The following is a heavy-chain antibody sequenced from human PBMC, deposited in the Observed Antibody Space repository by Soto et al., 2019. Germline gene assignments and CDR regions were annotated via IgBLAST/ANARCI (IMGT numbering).Heavy chain of an antibody. D-gene: IGHD7-27*01. CDR1: GYTFTSYD. CDR2: MSPKTANT. J-gene: IGHJ5*01. Sequence: GASVKVSCKASGYTFTSYDINWVRQTAGQGLEWMGWMSPKTANTGYAQKFQSRVTMTRSTSISTAYMELSSLTSEDTAVYYCTGGPPNWGFDSWGQGTPVTVSS. CDR3: TGGPPNWGFDS. V-gene: IGHV1-8*01.